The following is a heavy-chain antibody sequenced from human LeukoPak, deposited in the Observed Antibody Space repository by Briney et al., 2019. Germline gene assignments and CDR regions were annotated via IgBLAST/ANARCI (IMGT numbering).Heavy chain of an antibody. CDR2: IYNSGNT. CDR1: GGSINSYY. D-gene: IGHD4-11*01. V-gene: IGHV4-59*01. CDR3: ARGHSIEPYYYYYYMDV. Sequence: SETLSLTCTVSGGSINSYYWTWIRQPPGKGLEWIGNIYNSGNTNYNPSLKSRVTISVDTSKNQFSLKLNSVTAADTAVYYCARGHSIEPYYYYYYMDVWGKGTTVTVSS. J-gene: IGHJ6*03.